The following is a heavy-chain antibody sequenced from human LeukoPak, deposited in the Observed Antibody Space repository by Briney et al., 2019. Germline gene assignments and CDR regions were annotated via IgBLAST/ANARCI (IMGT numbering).Heavy chain of an antibody. CDR1: GYSISSGYY. Sequence: SSETLSLTCTVSGYSISSGYYWGWIRQPPGKGLERIGSIYHSGNTYHNPSLKSRVTISLDTSKNQFSLKLSSVTAADTAVFYCARADESYYDNRGYYSDPYFDYWGQGTLVTVSS. V-gene: IGHV4-38-2*02. CDR2: IYHSGNT. CDR3: ARADESYYDNRGYYSDPYFDY. J-gene: IGHJ4*02. D-gene: IGHD3-22*01.